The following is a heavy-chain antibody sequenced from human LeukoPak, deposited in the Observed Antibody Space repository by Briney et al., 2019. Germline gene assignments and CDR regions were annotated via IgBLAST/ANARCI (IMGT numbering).Heavy chain of an antibody. CDR2: IPYSGST. V-gene: IGHV4-39*07. CDR1: GGSITSNTSF. J-gene: IGHJ4*02. Sequence: SETLSLTCIVSGGSITSNTSFWDWIRPPPGKGLEWIGSIPYSGSTYYNPSLKSRATISLDTSKNQFSLKLSAVTAADTAMYYCARVKRKYQLLKPLHETPSHYFDYWGQGTLVTVSS. D-gene: IGHD2-2*01. CDR3: ARVKRKYQLLKPLHETPSHYFDY.